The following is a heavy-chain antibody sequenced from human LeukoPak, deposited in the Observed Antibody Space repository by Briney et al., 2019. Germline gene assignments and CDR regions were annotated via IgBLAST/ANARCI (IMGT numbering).Heavy chain of an antibody. D-gene: IGHD1-26*01. V-gene: IGHV4-61*01. CDR2: IYYSGST. J-gene: IGHJ4*02. CDR1: GYSISSGYY. Sequence: SETLSLTCTVSGYSISSGYYWGWIRQPPGKGLEWIGYIYYSGSTNYNPSLKSRVTISVDTSKNQFSLKLSSVTAADTAVYYCARSRANPTPFDYWGQGTLVTVSS. CDR3: ARSRANPTPFDY.